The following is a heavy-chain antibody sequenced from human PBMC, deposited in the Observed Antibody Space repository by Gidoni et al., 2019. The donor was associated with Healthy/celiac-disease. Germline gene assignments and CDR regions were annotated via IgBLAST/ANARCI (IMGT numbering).Heavy chain of an antibody. Sequence: EVQLVASGGGLVQPGRSLRLSCAASGFTFDDYAMHWVRQAPGKGLEWVSGISWNSGSIGYADSVKGRFTISRDNAKNSLYLQMNSLRAEDTALYYCAKDTGAGGGFSSSWGDNPPHFDYWGQGTLVTVSS. V-gene: IGHV3-9*01. J-gene: IGHJ4*02. CDR2: ISWNSGSI. CDR1: GFTFDDYA. D-gene: IGHD6-13*01. CDR3: AKDTGAGGGFSSSWGDNPPHFDY.